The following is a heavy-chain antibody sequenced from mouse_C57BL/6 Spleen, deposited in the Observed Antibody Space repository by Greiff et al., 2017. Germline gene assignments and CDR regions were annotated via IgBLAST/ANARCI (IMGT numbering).Heavy chain of an antibody. D-gene: IGHD1-1*01. V-gene: IGHV1-69*01. CDR2: IDPSDSYT. Sequence: QVQLQQPGAELVMPGASVKLSCKASGYTFTSYWMHWVKQRPGQGLEWIGEIDPSDSYTNYIQKFKGKSTLTVDKSSSTAYMQLSSLTSEDSAVYYCARFTTVVGDYWGQGTTHTVAT. CDR1: GYTFTSYW. CDR3: ARFTTVVGDY. J-gene: IGHJ2*01.